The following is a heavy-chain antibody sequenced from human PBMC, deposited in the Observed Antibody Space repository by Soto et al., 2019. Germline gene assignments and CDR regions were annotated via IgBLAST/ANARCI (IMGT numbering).Heavy chain of an antibody. V-gene: IGHV4-30-4*01. J-gene: IGHJ4*02. D-gene: IGHD5-12*01. Sequence: SETLSLTCTVSGGSISSGDYYWSWIRQPPGKGLERIGYIYYSGSTYYNPSLKSRVTISVDTSKNQFSLQLSSVTAADTAVYYCARDRGDGYNYLDYWGQGTLVTVSS. CDR1: GGSISSGDYY. CDR2: IYYSGST. CDR3: ARDRGDGYNYLDY.